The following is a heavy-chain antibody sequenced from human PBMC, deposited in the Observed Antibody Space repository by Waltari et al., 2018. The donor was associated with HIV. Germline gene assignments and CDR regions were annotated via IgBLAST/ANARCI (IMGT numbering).Heavy chain of an antibody. V-gene: IGHV1-2*06. CDR1: GYTFTDYR. CDR3: ATGRGVVNS. Sequence: QVLLVQSGAEVRKPGASVKVSCKTSGYTFTDYRIHWVRQAPGHGLEWMGRINPNSGLTNYAQKFKGRVTLTRDTSISTAYMDLTSLRSDDTAVYYCATGRGVVNSWGQGTLVTVSS. CDR2: INPNSGLT. J-gene: IGHJ4*02. D-gene: IGHD2-21*01.